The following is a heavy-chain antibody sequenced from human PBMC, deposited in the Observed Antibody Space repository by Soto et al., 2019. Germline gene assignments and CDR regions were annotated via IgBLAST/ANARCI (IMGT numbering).Heavy chain of an antibody. CDR2: IIPILGIA. CDR3: ARETGTTGADY. V-gene: IGHV1-69*08. CDR1: GGTFSSYT. D-gene: IGHD1-1*01. Sequence: QVQLVQSGAEVKKPGSSVKVSCKASGGTFSSYTISWVRQAPGQGLEWMGRIIPILGIANYAQKFQGRVTITADKPTSTAYMELSSLRSEDTAVYYCARETGTTGADYWGQGTLVTVSS. J-gene: IGHJ4*02.